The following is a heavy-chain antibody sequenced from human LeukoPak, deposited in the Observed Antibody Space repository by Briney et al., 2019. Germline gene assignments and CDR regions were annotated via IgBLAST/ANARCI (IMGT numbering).Heavy chain of an antibody. CDR1: GYSFTSYW. D-gene: IGHD2-15*01. V-gene: IGHV5-51*01. CDR2: IYPGDSDT. Sequence: GESLKISCKGSGYSFTSYWIGWVRQMPGKGLEWMGIIYPGDSDTRYSPSFQGQVTISADKSISTAYLQWSSLKASDTAMYYCARHPRRRWPQNEGPLDYWGQGTLVTVSS. J-gene: IGHJ4*02. CDR3: ARHPRRRWPQNEGPLDY.